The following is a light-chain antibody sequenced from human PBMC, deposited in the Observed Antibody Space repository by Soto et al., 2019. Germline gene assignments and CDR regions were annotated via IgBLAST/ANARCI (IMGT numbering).Light chain of an antibody. V-gene: IGLV2-14*01. CDR1: SSDVGAYNS. CDR2: EVT. Sequence: QSALTQSASVSGSPGQSITISCTGTSSDVGAYNSVSWYQQHPGKAPKLMIYEVTNRPSRVSNRFSGSKSGNTASLTISGLQAEDEADYYCSVSTGASTVFGTGTKLTVL. CDR3: SVSTGASTV. J-gene: IGLJ1*01.